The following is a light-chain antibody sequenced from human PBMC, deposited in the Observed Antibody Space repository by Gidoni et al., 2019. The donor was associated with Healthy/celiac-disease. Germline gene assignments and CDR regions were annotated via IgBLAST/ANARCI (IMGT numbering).Light chain of an antibody. CDR3: RQALQTPRT. CDR1: QSLLHSNGYNH. Sequence: DIVMTQSPPSLPVTPGEPASISCRSSQSLLHSNGYNHLYLYLQKPGQSPQLLLYLGATRASGVPDRFIGSSACTDFILKISSVEAEDVGVYYCRQALQTPRTFGQGTKVEIK. V-gene: IGKV2-28*01. J-gene: IGKJ1*01. CDR2: LGA.